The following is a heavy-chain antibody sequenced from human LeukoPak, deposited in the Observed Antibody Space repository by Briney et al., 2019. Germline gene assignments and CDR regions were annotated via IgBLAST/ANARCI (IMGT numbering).Heavy chain of an antibody. CDR3: ARVRDYYYMDV. Sequence: GGSLRLSCAASGFTFSDYYMDWVRQAPGKGLEWVCRTKNRANSYTTYYAASVKGRFTISRDDSKNSLYLQMSSLKPEDTAVYFCARVRDYYYMDVWGKGTTVTVSS. CDR1: GFTFSDYY. CDR2: TKNRANSYTT. V-gene: IGHV3-72*01. J-gene: IGHJ6*03.